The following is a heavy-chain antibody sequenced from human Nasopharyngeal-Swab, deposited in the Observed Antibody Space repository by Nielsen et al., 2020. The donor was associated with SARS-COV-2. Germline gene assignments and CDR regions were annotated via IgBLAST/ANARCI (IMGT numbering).Heavy chain of an antibody. J-gene: IGHJ4*02. D-gene: IGHD2-21*02. CDR3: AKARDTIVVVTASCDY. Sequence: GESLKISCKGSGFTFRNYALSWVRQTPGKGLEWVSTIGFRADDTHYVDSVEGRFTVSRDDSKNTLYLQMNSLRAEDTAIYYCAKARDTIVVVTASCDYWGQGALVTVSS. CDR2: IGFRADDT. V-gene: IGHV3-23*01. CDR1: GFTFRNYA.